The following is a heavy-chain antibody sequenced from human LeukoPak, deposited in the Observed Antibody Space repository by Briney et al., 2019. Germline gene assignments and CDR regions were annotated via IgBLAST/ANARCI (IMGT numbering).Heavy chain of an antibody. CDR2: IYSGGST. V-gene: IGHV3-53*01. CDR3: ARTSTYYDFWSGYSKDAGMDV. Sequence: GGSLRLSCAASGFTVSSNYMSWVRQAPGKGLEWVSVIYSGGSTYYADSVKGRFTISRDNSKNTLYLQMNSLRAEDTAVYCCARTSTYYDFWSGYSKDAGMDVWGQGTTVTVSS. CDR1: GFTVSSNY. D-gene: IGHD3-3*01. J-gene: IGHJ6*02.